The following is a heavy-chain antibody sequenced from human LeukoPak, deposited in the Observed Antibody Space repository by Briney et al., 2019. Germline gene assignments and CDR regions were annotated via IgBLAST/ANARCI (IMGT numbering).Heavy chain of an antibody. J-gene: IGHJ4*02. CDR3: AKSGGSSSWSADY. Sequence: PGGSLRLSCAASGFTFSSYGMHWVRQAPGKGLEWVAVISYDGSNKYYADSVKGRFTISRDNSKNTLYLQMNSLRAEDTAVYYCAKSGGSSSWSADYWGQGTLVTVSS. CDR1: GFTFSSYG. CDR2: ISYDGSNK. V-gene: IGHV3-30*18. D-gene: IGHD6-13*01.